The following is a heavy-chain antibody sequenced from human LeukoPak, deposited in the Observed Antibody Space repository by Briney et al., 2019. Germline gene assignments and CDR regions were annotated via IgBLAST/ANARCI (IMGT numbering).Heavy chain of an antibody. J-gene: IGHJ4*02. Sequence: GGSLRLACAASGFSVGTNSMSWVRQSPGKGLEWVSVIYSGGSTYYADSVNGRFTISRDNSKNTLYLQMNSLRAEDTAVYYCATRYYYDSSGYPRWGQGTLVTVSS. CDR2: IYSGGST. CDR3: ATRYYYDSSGYPR. V-gene: IGHV3-53*01. CDR1: GFSVGTNS. D-gene: IGHD3-22*01.